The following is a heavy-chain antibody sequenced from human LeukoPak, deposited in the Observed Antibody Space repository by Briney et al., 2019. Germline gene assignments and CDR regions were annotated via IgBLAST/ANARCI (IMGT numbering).Heavy chain of an antibody. Sequence: GGSLRLSCAASGLTFSDYYMSWIRQAPGKGLEWVSYITDTGSNIYYADSVKGRFTISRDNAKNSLYLQLNSLRDEDTAVYYCARDQGGVHNAFDSWGQGPLVTVSS. D-gene: IGHD1-26*01. CDR1: GLTFSDYY. CDR3: ARDQGGVHNAFDS. J-gene: IGHJ4*02. V-gene: IGHV3-11*01. CDR2: ITDTGSNI.